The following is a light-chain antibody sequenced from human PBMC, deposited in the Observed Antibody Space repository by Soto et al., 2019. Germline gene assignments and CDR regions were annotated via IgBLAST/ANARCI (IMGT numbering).Light chain of an antibody. CDR1: QSVSGW. Sequence: IQMTQSPSTLSASVGDTVTVTCRASQSVSGWLAWYQQKPGKAPKLLIYDVSSLESGVPSRFSGSGSGTEFTLAISSLQPDDFATYYCQQYNSYPWTFGQGTKVDIK. CDR2: DVS. CDR3: QQYNSYPWT. V-gene: IGKV1-5*01. J-gene: IGKJ1*01.